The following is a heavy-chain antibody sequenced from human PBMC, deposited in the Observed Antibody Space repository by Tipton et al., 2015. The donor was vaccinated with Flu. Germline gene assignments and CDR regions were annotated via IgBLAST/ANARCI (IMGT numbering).Heavy chain of an antibody. Sequence: TLSLTCAVSGDSISSDYYWGWIRQFPGKGLEWIGSVSRSGDTNYNPSLRSRVTISVDTSKNQFSLKLTSVTAADTAVYYCARVTTLVFGGDAFDIWGQGTTVTVSS. J-gene: IGHJ3*02. CDR1: GDSISSDYY. V-gene: IGHV4-38-2*01. D-gene: IGHD3-10*01. CDR3: ARVTTLVFGGDAFDI. CDR2: VSRSGDT.